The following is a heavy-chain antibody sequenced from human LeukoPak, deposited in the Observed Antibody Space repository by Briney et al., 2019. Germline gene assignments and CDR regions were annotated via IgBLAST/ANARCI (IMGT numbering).Heavy chain of an antibody. D-gene: IGHD6-13*01. CDR1: GFSFSDSY. CDR3: ARDSGQVLVLWYFDL. CDR2: ISSSGTTI. Sequence: GGSLRLSCAASGFSFSDSYLSWIRQAPGKGLEWVSYISSSGTTIYYADSVKGRFTISRDNAKNSLYLQMNSLRPEDTAVYYCARDSGQVLVLWYFDLWGRGTQVTVSS. V-gene: IGHV3-11*01. J-gene: IGHJ2*01.